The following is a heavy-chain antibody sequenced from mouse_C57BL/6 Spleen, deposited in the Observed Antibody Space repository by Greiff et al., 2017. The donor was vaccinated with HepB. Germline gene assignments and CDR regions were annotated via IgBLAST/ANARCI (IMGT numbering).Heavy chain of an antibody. CDR1: GYTFTSYW. V-gene: IGHV1-53*01. J-gene: IGHJ2*01. CDR2: INPSNGGT. Sequence: QVQLQQPGTELVKPEASVKLSCKASGYTFTSYWMHWVKQRPGQGLEWIGNINPSNGGTNYNEKFKSKATLTVDKSSSTAYMQLSSLTSEDSAVYYCARLDSITTVVAVDYWGQGTTLTVSS. CDR3: ARLDSITTVVAVDY. D-gene: IGHD1-1*01.